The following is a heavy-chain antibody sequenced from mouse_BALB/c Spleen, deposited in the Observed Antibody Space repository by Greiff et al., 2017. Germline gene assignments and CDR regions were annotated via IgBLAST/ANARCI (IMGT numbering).Heavy chain of an antibody. CDR2: INSNGGST. Sequence: EVQGVESGGGLVQPGGSLKLSCAASGFTFSSYGMSWVRQTPDKRLELVATINSNGGSTYYPDSVKGRFTISRDNAKNTLYLQMSSLKSEDTAMYYCARDRGLRPFDYWGQGTTLTVSS. D-gene: IGHD1-2*01. CDR1: GFTFSSYG. J-gene: IGHJ2*01. V-gene: IGHV5-6-3*01. CDR3: ARDRGLRPFDY.